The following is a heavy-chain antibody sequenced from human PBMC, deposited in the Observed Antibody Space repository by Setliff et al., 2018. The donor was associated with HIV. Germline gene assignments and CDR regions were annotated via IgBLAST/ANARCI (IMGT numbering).Heavy chain of an antibody. CDR2: ININTGNP. CDR3: ARDLYGLYFDY. J-gene: IGHJ4*02. Sequence: GASVKVSCKASGYTFTSYAMNWVRQAPGQGLEWMGWININTGNPTYAQGFTGRFVFSLDTSVSTAYLQICSLKAEDTAVYYCARDLYGLYFDYWGQGTLGTVSS. CDR1: GYTFTSYA. D-gene: IGHD3-10*01. V-gene: IGHV7-4-1*01.